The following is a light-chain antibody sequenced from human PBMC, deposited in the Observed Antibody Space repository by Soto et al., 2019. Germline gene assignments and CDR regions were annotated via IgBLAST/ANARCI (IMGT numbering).Light chain of an antibody. CDR2: GAS. Sequence: EVVMTQSPATLSVSPGERATLSCRASQSVSSNLAWYQQKPGQAPRLLIYGASNRAAGVPDRFSGGGSGTDFTLTISRLEPEDFAVYYCQQYGDSLPITFGQGTRLEIK. V-gene: IGKV3-20*01. CDR3: QQYGDSLPIT. CDR1: QSVSSN. J-gene: IGKJ5*01.